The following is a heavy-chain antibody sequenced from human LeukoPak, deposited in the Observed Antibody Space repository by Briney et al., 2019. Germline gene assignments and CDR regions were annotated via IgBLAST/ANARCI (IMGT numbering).Heavy chain of an antibody. V-gene: IGHV6-1*01. J-gene: IGHJ4*02. D-gene: IGHD3-22*01. CDR3: ARRRYYDYTGFFDY. CDR1: GDSVSSNSAS. CDR2: TFYTSKWNN. Sequence: SQTLSLTCAISGDSVSSNSASWNWFRHSPSRGLEWLGRTFYTSKWNNDYAVSVKSRITINPDTSKNHFSLQLNSVTPEDTAVYYCARRRYYDYTGFFDYWGQGTLVTVSS.